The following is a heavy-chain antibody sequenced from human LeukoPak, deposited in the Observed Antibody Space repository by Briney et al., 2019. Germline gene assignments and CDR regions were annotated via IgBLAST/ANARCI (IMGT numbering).Heavy chain of an antibody. D-gene: IGHD3-16*01. CDR1: GDSVSSNSAA. CDR3: AKSPKEFEITFGGVIAH. CDR2: TYYRSKWYN. V-gene: IGHV6-1*01. J-gene: IGHJ5*02. Sequence: SQTLSLTCAISGDSVSSNSAAWNWIRQSPSRGLEWLGRTYYRSKWYNDYAVSVKSRITINPDTSKNQFSLQLNSVTPEDTAVYYCAKSPKEFEITFGGVIAHWGQGTLVTVSS.